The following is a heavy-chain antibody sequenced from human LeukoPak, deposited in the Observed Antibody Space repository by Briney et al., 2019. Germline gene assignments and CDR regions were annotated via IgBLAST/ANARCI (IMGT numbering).Heavy chain of an antibody. CDR1: GGSISTGGVL. CDR2: IYHSGST. V-gene: IGHV4-39*01. J-gene: IGHJ5*02. Sequence: PSETLSLTCVLSGGSISTGGVLWAWIRQPPGKGLEWIGTIYHSGSTYYNPSLKSRVTISVDTSKNQFSLKLSSVTAADTAVYYCARRTSTGRFDPWGQGILVTVSS. CDR3: ARRTSTGRFDP. D-gene: IGHD3-16*01.